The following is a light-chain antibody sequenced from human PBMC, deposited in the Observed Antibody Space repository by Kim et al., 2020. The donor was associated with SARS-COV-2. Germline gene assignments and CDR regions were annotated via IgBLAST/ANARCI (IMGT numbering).Light chain of an antibody. J-gene: IGLJ2*01. V-gene: IGLV2-14*01. CDR2: DVS. CDR1: SSDVGGYNY. CDR3: SSYTSSSLVV. Sequence: QSALTQPASVSGSPGQSITISCTGTSSDVGGYNYVSWYQQHPGKAPKLMIYDVSKRPSGVSNRFFGSKSGNTASLTISGLQAEDEADYYCSSYTSSSLVVFGGGTQLTVL.